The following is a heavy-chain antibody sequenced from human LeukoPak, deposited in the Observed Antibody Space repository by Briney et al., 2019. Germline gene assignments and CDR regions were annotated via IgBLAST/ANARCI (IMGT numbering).Heavy chain of an antibody. D-gene: IGHD6-6*01. Sequence: ASVKVSCKASGYTFPSYFMHWVRQAPGQGLEWMGIINPTGGSTTYAQRFQGRVAMTRDTSTSTVYMELSSLRSDDTAVYYCARTAARRFDYWGQGTLVTVSS. CDR2: INPTGGST. V-gene: IGHV1-46*01. CDR3: ARTAARRFDY. J-gene: IGHJ4*02. CDR1: GYTFPSYF.